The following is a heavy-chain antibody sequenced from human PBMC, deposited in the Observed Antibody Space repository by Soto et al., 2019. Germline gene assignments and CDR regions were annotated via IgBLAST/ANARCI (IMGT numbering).Heavy chain of an antibody. CDR1: GFTFSSYG. Sequence: QPGGSLRLSCAASGFTFSSYGMHWVRQAPGKGLEWVAVISYDGSNKYYADSVKGRFTISRDNSKNTLYLQMNSLRAEDTAVYYCARGWEPKARYYYYYYGMDVWGQGTTVTVSS. V-gene: IGHV3-30*03. D-gene: IGHD1-26*01. CDR2: ISYDGSNK. J-gene: IGHJ6*02. CDR3: ARGWEPKARYYYYYYGMDV.